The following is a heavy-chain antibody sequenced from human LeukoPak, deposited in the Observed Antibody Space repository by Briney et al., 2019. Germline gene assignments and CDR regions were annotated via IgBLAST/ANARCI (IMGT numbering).Heavy chain of an antibody. J-gene: IGHJ4*02. Sequence: SETLSLTCAVYGGSFSGYYRSWIRQPPGKGLEWIGEINHSGSTNYNPSLKSRVTISVDTSKNQFSLKLSSVTAADTAVYYCARIAVAVPFDYWGQGTLVTVSS. CDR1: GGSFSGYY. CDR2: INHSGST. CDR3: ARIAVAVPFDY. V-gene: IGHV4-34*01. D-gene: IGHD6-19*01.